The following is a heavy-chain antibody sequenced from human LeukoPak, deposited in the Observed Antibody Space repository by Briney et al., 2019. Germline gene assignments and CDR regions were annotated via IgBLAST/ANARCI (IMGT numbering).Heavy chain of an antibody. CDR1: GGSFSGYY. J-gene: IGHJ4*02. V-gene: IGHV4-34*01. Sequence: PSETLSLTCAVYGGSFSGYYWSWIRQPPGKGLEWIGEINHSGSTNYNPSLKSRVTISVDTSENQFSLKLSSVTAADTAVYYCASTRQGLPRGWGQGTLVTVSS. CDR2: INHSGST. CDR3: ASTRQGLPRG. D-gene: IGHD4-11*01.